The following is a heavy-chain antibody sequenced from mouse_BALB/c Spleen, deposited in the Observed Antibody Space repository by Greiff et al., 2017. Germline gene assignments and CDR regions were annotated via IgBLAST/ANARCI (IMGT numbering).Heavy chain of an antibody. CDR1: GFDFSRYW. Sequence: EVKLMESGGGLVQPGGSLKLSCAASGFDFSRYWMSWVRQAPGKGLEWIGEINPDSSTINYTPSLKDKFIISRDNAKNTLYLQMSKVRSEDTALYYCARLGYGNLYAMDYWGQGTSVTVSS. V-gene: IGHV4-1*02. CDR3: ARLGYGNLYAMDY. D-gene: IGHD2-1*01. J-gene: IGHJ4*01. CDR2: INPDSSTI.